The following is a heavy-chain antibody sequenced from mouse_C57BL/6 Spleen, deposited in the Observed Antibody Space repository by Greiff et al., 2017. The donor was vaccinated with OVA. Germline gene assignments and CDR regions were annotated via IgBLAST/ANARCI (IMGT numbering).Heavy chain of an antibody. J-gene: IGHJ2*01. CDR2: INPSNGGT. V-gene: IGHV1-53*01. Sequence: QVQLQQPGTDLVKPGASVKLSCKASGYTFTSYWVHWVKQRPGQGLEWIGNINPSNGGTNYNEKFKSKATLNVDKSSSTAYMQRSSLTAEDSAVYYCARAGGLRRDFDYWGQGTTLTVSS. CDR1: GYTFTSYW. D-gene: IGHD2-4*01. CDR3: ARAGGLRRDFDY.